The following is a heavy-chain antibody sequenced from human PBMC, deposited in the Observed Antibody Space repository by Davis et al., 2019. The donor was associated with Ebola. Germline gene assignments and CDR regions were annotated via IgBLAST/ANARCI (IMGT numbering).Heavy chain of an antibody. CDR2: ISYDGSNK. CDR3: AREHRDGYNWFVGFGSKVKPGYYFDY. J-gene: IGHJ4*02. CDR1: GFTFSSYA. Sequence: GESLKISCAASGFTFSSYAMHWVRQAPGKGLEWVAVISYDGSNKYYADSAKGRFTISRDNSKNTLYLQMNSLRAEDTAVYYCAREHRDGYNWFVGFGSKVKPGYYFDYWGQGTLVTVSS. D-gene: IGHD5-24*01. V-gene: IGHV3-30-3*01.